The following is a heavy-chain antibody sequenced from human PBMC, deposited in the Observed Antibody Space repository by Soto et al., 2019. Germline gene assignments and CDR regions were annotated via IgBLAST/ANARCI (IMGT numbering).Heavy chain of an antibody. J-gene: IGHJ5*02. V-gene: IGHV1-3*04. CDR1: GYTFNRYA. CDR3: ARVPRYTSDVVQVPAVMFDDWFVP. Sequence: QVQLVQSGAEVKKPGASVKLSCKTSGYTFNRYAVQWVRQAPGQTFEWLGWIHTGDGDTKYSQKFRDRRTITRDTSTTTADMELSNLRSEDTAIYYCARVPRYTSDVVQVPAVMFDDWFVPWGQGTLVTVSS. CDR2: IHTGDGDT. D-gene: IGHD3-16*01.